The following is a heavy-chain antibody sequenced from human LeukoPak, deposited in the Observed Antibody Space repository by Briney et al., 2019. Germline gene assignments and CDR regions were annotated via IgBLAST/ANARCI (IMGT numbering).Heavy chain of an antibody. CDR1: GFTFSSYA. Sequence: GGSLRLSCAASGFTFSSYAMSWVRQAPGKGLEWVSAISGSGGSTYYADSVKGRFTISRDNSKNTLYLQMNSLRAEDTAVYYCAKIERWLRYNGPRDAFDIWGQGTMVTVSS. V-gene: IGHV3-23*01. CDR3: AKIERWLRYNGPRDAFDI. CDR2: ISGSGGST. D-gene: IGHD5-12*01. J-gene: IGHJ3*02.